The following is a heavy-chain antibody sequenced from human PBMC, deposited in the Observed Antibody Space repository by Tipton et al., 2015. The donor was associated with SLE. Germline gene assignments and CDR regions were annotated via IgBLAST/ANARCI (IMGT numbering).Heavy chain of an antibody. V-gene: IGHV4-59*01. CDR2: IYYSGTT. D-gene: IGHD3-10*01. CDR3: ARERTGSGFDAFDI. J-gene: IGHJ3*02. CDR1: GGSLSSYY. Sequence: TLSLTCTVSGGSLSSYYWTWIRQPPGKGLEWIGYIYYSGTTNYNPSLKSRVTISVDTSKNQFSLKLSSVTAADTAVYYCARERTGSGFDAFDIWGQGTMVTVSS.